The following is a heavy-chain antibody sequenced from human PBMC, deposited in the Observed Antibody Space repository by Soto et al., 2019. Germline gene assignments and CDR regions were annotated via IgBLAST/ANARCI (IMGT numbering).Heavy chain of an antibody. CDR2: IYTSGST. D-gene: IGHD2-15*01. J-gene: IGHJ6*02. V-gene: IGHV4-4*07. CDR1: GGSISSYY. CDR3: ARVTEVAYYYYGMDV. Sequence: SETLSLTCTVSGGSISSYYWSWIRQPAGKGLEWIGRIYTSGSTNYNPSLKSRVTMSVDTSKNQFSLKLSPVTAADTAVYYCARVTEVAYYYYGMDVWGQGTTVTVSS.